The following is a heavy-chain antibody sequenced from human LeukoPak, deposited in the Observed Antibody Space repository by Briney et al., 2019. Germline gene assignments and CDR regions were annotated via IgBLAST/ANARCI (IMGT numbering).Heavy chain of an antibody. J-gene: IGHJ4*02. Sequence: SETLSLTCTVSGGSISSYYWSWIRQPPGKGLEWIGYIYYSGGTNYNPSLTSRVTISVDTSKKQFALRLSSVTAADTAVYYCARRGGDSSGNFDYWGQGTLVTVSS. CDR1: GGSISSYY. CDR3: ARRGGDSSGNFDY. V-gene: IGHV4-59*08. CDR2: IYYSGGT. D-gene: IGHD3-22*01.